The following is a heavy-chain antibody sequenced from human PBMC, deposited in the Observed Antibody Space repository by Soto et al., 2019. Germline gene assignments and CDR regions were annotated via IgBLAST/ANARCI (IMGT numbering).Heavy chain of an antibody. J-gene: IGHJ3*02. CDR2: ISAYNGNT. CDR3: ARGFVEDSVVVPAANAFDI. Sequence: GASVKVSCKASGYTFTSYGISWVRQAPGQGLEWMGWISAYNGNTNYAQKLQGRVTMTTDTSTSTAYMELRSLRSDDTAVYYCARGFVEDSVVVPAANAFDIWGQGTMVTVSS. CDR1: GYTFTSYG. D-gene: IGHD2-2*01. V-gene: IGHV1-18*01.